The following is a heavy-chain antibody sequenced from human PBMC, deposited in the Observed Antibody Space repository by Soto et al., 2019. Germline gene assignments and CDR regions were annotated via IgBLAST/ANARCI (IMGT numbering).Heavy chain of an antibody. J-gene: IGHJ6*02. D-gene: IGHD2-2*01. CDR1: GFTFSSYG. V-gene: IGHV3-30*18. CDR3: AKDVREDCSSTSCPSIFYYYYYGMDV. Sequence: VGSLRLSCAASGFTFSSYGMHWVRQAPGKGLEWVAVISYDGSNKYYADSVKGRFTISRDNSKNTLYLQMNSLRAEDTAVYYCAKDVREDCSSTSCPSIFYYYYYGMDVWGQGTTVTVSS. CDR2: ISYDGSNK.